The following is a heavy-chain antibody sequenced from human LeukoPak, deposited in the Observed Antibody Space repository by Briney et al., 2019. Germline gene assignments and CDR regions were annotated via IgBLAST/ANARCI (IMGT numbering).Heavy chain of an antibody. CDR2: ISSSGSTI. Sequence: GGSLRLSCAASGFTVSSNYMSWVRQAPGKGLEWVSYISSSGSTIYYADSVKGRFTISRDNAKNSLYLQMNSLRAEDTAVYYCARDHDYDILTGYYDYWGQGTLVTVSS. J-gene: IGHJ4*02. D-gene: IGHD3-9*01. V-gene: IGHV3-11*01. CDR1: GFTVSSNY. CDR3: ARDHDYDILTGYYDY.